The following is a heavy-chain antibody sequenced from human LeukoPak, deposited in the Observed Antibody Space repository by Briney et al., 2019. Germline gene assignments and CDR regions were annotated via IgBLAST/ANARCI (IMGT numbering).Heavy chain of an antibody. V-gene: IGHV3-23*01. CDR3: AKVAGYCSSTSCAKYRYYFDY. D-gene: IGHD2-2*01. CDR2: ISGSGGST. Sequence: GGSLRLSCAASGFTFSSYAMSWVRQAPGKGLEWVSAISGSGGSTYYADSVKGRFTISRDNSKNTLYLQMNSLRAEDTAVYYCAKVAGYCSSTSCAKYRYYFDYWGQGALVTVSS. CDR1: GFTFSSYA. J-gene: IGHJ4*02.